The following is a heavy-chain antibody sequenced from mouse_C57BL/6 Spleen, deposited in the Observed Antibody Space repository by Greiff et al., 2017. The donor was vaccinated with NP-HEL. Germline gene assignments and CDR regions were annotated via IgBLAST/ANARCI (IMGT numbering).Heavy chain of an antibody. CDR3: ASDYGRDLLAMDY. V-gene: IGHV14-4*01. J-gene: IGHJ4*01. Sequence: VQLQQSGAELVRPGASVKLSCTASGFNIKDDYMHWVKQRPEQGLEWIGWIDPENGDTEYASKFQGKATITADTSSNTAYLQLSSLTSEDTAVYYGASDYGRDLLAMDYWGQGTSVTVSS. CDR2: IDPENGDT. D-gene: IGHD1-1*01. CDR1: GFNIKDDY.